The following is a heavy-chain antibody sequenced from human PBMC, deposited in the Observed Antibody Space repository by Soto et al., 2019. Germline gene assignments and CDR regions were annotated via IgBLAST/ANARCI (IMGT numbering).Heavy chain of an antibody. V-gene: IGHV1-46*03. Sequence: GASVKVSCKASGYTFTSYYMHWVRQAPGQGLEWMGIINPSGGSTGYAQKFQGRVTMTRDTSTSTVYMELSSLRSEDTAVYYCARGYCSGGSCYSGRSWFDPWGQGTLVTVS. CDR2: INPSGGST. J-gene: IGHJ5*02. D-gene: IGHD2-15*01. CDR1: GYTFTSYY. CDR3: ARGYCSGGSCYSGRSWFDP.